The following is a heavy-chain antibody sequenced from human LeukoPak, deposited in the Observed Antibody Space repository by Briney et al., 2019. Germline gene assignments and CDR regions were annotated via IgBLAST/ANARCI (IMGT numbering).Heavy chain of an antibody. V-gene: IGHV1-69*13. CDR3: ARGVDQAGFQAARLSPYYYYYGMDV. J-gene: IGHJ6*02. Sequence: SVKVSCKASGGTFSSYAISWVRQAPGQGLEWMGGIIPIFGTANYAQKFQGRVTITADESTSTAYMELSSLRSEDTAVYYCARGVDQAGFQAARLSPYYYYYGMDVWGQGTTVTVSS. CDR1: GGTFSSYA. CDR2: IIPIFGTA. D-gene: IGHD2-15*01.